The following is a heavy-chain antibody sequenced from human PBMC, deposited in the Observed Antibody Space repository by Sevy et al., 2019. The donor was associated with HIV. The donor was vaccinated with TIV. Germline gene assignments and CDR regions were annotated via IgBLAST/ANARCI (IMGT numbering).Heavy chain of an antibody. D-gene: IGHD1-26*01. CDR3: ARGVVGATSPMGYYYYYGMDV. Sequence: ASVKVSCKASGYTFTSYGISWVRQAPGQGLEWMGWISAYNGNTNYAQKLQGRVTITTDTSTSTAYMELRSLRSDDTAVYYCARGVVGATSPMGYYYYYGMDVWGQGTTVTVSS. CDR2: ISAYNGNT. CDR1: GYTFTSYG. V-gene: IGHV1-18*01. J-gene: IGHJ6*02.